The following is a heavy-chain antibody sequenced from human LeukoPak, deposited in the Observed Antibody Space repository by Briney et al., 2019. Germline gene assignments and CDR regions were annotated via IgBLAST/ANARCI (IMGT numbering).Heavy chain of an antibody. CDR1: GFSLSTSGVG. V-gene: IGHV2-5*01. Sequence: SGPTLLSPTQPLTLTCTFSGFSLSTSGVGVGWIRQPPGKALEWLALIYWNDDKRYSPSLKSRLTITKDTSKNQVVLTMTNMDPVDTATYYCAHSGTVTTPHDAFDIWGQGTMVTVSS. J-gene: IGHJ3*02. CDR2: IYWNDDK. D-gene: IGHD4-17*01. CDR3: AHSGTVTTPHDAFDI.